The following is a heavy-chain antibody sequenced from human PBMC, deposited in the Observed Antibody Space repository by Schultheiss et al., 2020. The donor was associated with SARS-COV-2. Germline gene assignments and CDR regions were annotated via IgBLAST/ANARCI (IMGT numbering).Heavy chain of an antibody. CDR2: MNPNSGNT. D-gene: IGHD5-12*01. CDR3: ARHYSGYDYFTVWGPFDY. V-gene: IGHV1-8*01. CDR1: GYTFTSYD. J-gene: IGHJ4*02. Sequence: ASVKVSCKASGYTFTSYDINWVRQATGQGLEWMGWMNPNSGNTGYAQKFQGRVTMTRDTSISTAYMELSRLRSDDTAVYYCARHYSGYDYFTVWGPFDYWGQGTLVTVSS.